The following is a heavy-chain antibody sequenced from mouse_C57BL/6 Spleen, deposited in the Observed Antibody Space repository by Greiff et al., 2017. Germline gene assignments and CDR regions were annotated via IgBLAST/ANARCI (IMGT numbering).Heavy chain of an antibody. CDR2: IRNKANGYTT. Sequence: DVKLVESGGGLVQPGGSLSLSCAASGFTFTDYYMSWVRQPPGKALEWLGFIRNKANGYTTEYSASVKGRLTISRDNSQSILYLQMNALIAEDSATYYCARYSSLYYFDDWGQGTTLTVSS. CDR1: GFTFTDYY. D-gene: IGHD1-1*01. J-gene: IGHJ2*01. V-gene: IGHV7-3*01. CDR3: ARYSSLYYFDD.